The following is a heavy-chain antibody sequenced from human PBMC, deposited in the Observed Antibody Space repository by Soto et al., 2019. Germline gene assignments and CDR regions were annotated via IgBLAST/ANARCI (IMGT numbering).Heavy chain of an antibody. J-gene: IGHJ6*02. Sequence: SVKVSCKASGGTFSSYAISWVRQAPGQGLEWMGGIIPIFGTANYAQKFQGRVTITADESTSTAYMELSSLRSEDTAVYYCARGWVTMVRGVIGTAYYYYYGMDVWGQGTTVTVSS. CDR2: IIPIFGTA. D-gene: IGHD3-10*01. V-gene: IGHV1-69*13. CDR1: GGTFSSYA. CDR3: ARGWVTMVRGVIGTAYYYYYGMDV.